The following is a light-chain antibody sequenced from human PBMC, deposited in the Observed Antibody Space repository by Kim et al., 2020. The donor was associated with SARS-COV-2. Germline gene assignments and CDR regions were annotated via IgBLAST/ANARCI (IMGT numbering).Light chain of an antibody. J-gene: IGLJ3*02. V-gene: IGLV3-21*04. CDR3: QLWDGSSDHPWV. CDR1: NIGSKN. Sequence: PGKTASITCGGANIGSKNVHWYQQKPGQAPVLVIFYDTVRPSGIPERFSGSNSGNTATLTISRVEAGDEADYYCQLWDGSSDHPWVFGGGTQLTVL. CDR2: YDT.